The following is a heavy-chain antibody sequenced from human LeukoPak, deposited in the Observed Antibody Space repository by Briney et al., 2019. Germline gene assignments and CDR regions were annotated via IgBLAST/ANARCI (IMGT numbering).Heavy chain of an antibody. CDR2: IWYDGSNK. Sequence: GRSLILSCAASGFTFSSYGMHWVRQAPGKGLEWVAVIWYDGSNKYYADSVKGRFTISRDNSKNTLYLQMNSLRAGDTAVYYCATPVHDASLDYWGQGTLVTVSS. CDR1: GFTFSSYG. D-gene: IGHD2-2*01. J-gene: IGHJ4*02. V-gene: IGHV3-33*01. CDR3: ATPVHDASLDY.